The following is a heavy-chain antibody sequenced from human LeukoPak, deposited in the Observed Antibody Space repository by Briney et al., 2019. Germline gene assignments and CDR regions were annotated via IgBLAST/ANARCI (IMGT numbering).Heavy chain of an antibody. CDR1: GGSFSGYY. CDR2: INRRGST. J-gene: IGHJ4*02. Sequence: SETLSLTCNVYGGSFSGYYWSWIRQPPGKGLEWIGEINRRGSTNYNPSLKSRVTLSVDTSKNQFSLKLNSVTAADTAVYYCARGRLFVYWGQGTLVTVSS. V-gene: IGHV4-34*01. CDR3: ARGRLFVY.